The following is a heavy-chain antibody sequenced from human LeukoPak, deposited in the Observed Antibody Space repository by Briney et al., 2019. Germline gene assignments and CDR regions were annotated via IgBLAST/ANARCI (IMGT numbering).Heavy chain of an antibody. CDR2: ISAGGVTT. V-gene: IGHV3-23*01. CDR3: AKDSRDGYNFWFDP. J-gene: IGHJ5*02. CDR1: GFTFSNFA. Sequence: GGSLRLSCAASGFTFSNFAMTWVRQAPGKGLEWVSLISAGGVTTYYADSVKGRFTISRDNSKNTLYLQMNSLRAEDTAVYYCAKDSRDGYNFWFDPWGQGTLVTVSS. D-gene: IGHD5-24*01.